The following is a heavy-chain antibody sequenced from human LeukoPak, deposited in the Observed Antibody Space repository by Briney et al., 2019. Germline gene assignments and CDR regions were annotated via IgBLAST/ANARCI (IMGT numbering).Heavy chain of an antibody. J-gene: IGHJ4*02. CDR3: ASYGSGQGFDY. V-gene: IGHV5-51*01. CDR2: IYPGDSDT. Sequence: GESLKISCKDSGYSFTSYWIGCVRQLPWKGLEWVGIIYPGDSDTRYSPSFQGQVTISADKSISTAYLQWSSLKASDTAMYYCASYGSGQGFDYWGQGTLVTVSS. CDR1: GYSFTSYW. D-gene: IGHD3-10*01.